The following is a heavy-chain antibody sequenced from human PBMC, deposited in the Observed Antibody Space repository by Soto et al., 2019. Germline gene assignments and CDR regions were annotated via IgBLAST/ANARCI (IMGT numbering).Heavy chain of an antibody. D-gene: IGHD3-9*01. V-gene: IGHV1-3*01. Sequence: ASVKVSCKASGYTFTSYAMHWVRQAPGQRLEWIGWINAGNGNTKYSQKFQGRVTITRDTSASAAYMELSTLGSEDTSIYYCARSETDYYIFDYWGQGTPVTVSS. CDR2: INAGNGNT. J-gene: IGHJ4*02. CDR1: GYTFTSYA. CDR3: ARSETDYYIFDY.